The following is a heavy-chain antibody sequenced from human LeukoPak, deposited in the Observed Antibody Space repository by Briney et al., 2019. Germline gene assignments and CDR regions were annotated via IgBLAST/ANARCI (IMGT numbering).Heavy chain of an antibody. CDR2: FDPEDGET. D-gene: IGHD6-19*01. CDR1: GYTLTELS. CDR3: ARVLTWGYSSGWSLAY. V-gene: IGHV1-24*01. Sequence: ASVKVSCKVSGYTLTELSMHWVRQAPGKGLEWMGGFDPEDGETIYAQKFQGRVTMTEDTSTDTAYMELSSLRSEDTAVYYCARVLTWGYSSGWSLAYWGQGTLVTVSS. J-gene: IGHJ4*02.